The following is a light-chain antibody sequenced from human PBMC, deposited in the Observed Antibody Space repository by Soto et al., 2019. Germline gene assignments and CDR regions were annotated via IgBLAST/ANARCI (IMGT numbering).Light chain of an antibody. V-gene: IGLV1-44*01. J-gene: IGLJ3*02. CDR3: AAWDDRLKAML. Sequence: QSVLTQPPSASGTPGQTVTISCSGSASNIGDNAVNWYRHVPGRAPQLLIYSYSLRPSGVPRRFSGSKSGTAGSLAISGLQSEDVAHYYCAAWDDRLKAMLFGGGTKVTVL. CDR1: ASNIGDNA. CDR2: SYS.